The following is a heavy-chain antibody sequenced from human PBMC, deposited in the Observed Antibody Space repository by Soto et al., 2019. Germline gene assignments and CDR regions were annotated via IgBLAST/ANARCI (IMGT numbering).Heavy chain of an antibody. CDR2: IRSKAYGGTT. D-gene: IGHD1-26*01. J-gene: IGHJ4*02. V-gene: IGHV3-49*03. Sequence: PAGSLRLSCTASGFTVGDYAITWFRQAPGKGLEWVGFIRSKAYGGTTEYAASVKGRFTISRDDSKSIAYLQMNSLKTEDTALYYCTRDCEWEHQGYYFDYWGQGTLVTVSS. CDR1: GFTVGDYA. CDR3: TRDCEWEHQGYYFDY.